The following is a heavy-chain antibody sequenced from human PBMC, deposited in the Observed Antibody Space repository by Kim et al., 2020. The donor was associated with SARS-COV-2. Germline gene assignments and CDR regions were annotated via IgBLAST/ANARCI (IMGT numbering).Heavy chain of an antibody. CDR2: ISWDSGSI. D-gene: IGHD3-22*01. CDR3: AKGNYYDSSGYLSG. J-gene: IGHJ4*02. Sequence: GGSLRLSCAASGFTFGDYAMHWVRQAPGKGLEWVSGISWDSGSIGYADSVKGRFTISRDNAKNSLYLQMNSLRAEDTALYYCAKGNYYDSSGYLSGWGQGTLVTVSS. CDR1: GFTFGDYA. V-gene: IGHV3-9*01.